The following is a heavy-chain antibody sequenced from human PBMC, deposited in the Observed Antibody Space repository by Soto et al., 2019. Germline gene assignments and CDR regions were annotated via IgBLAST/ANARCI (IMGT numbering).Heavy chain of an antibody. Sequence: QVQLVQSGAEVKKPGASVKVSCKASGYTFTSYDINWVRQATGQGLEWMGWMKPNSGNTGYAKKFRGRVTMTRNISISTAYMELSSLRSEDTALYYCARERAVAGFDYWGQGTRVTVSS. J-gene: IGHJ4*02. CDR2: MKPNSGNT. CDR3: ARERAVAGFDY. D-gene: IGHD6-19*01. CDR1: GYTFTSYD. V-gene: IGHV1-8*01.